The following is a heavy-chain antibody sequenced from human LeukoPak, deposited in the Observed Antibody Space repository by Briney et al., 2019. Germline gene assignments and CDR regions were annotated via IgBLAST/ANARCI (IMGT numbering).Heavy chain of an antibody. V-gene: IGHV4-59*01. J-gene: IGHJ5*02. D-gene: IGHD5-12*01. CDR3: ARDLRLYSRYDYNWFDP. CDR2: IYYSGST. Sequence: SETLSLTCTVSGGSISSYYWSWIRQPPGKGLEGIGYIYYSGSTNYNPSLKSRVTISVDTSKNQFSLKLSSVTAADTAVYYCARDLRLYSRYDYNWFDPWGQGTLVTVSS. CDR1: GGSISSYY.